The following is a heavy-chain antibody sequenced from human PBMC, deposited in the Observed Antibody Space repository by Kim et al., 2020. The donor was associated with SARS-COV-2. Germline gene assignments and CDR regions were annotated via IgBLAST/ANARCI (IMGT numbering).Heavy chain of an antibody. V-gene: IGHV3-33*06. Sequence: GGSLRLSCAASGFTFSSYGMHWVRQAPGKGLEWVAVIWYDGSNKYYADSVKGRFTISRDNSKNTLYLQMNSLRAEDTAVYYCAKDGIVGAFRGGGHGMDVWGQGTTVTVSS. J-gene: IGHJ6*02. CDR3: AKDGIVGAFRGGGHGMDV. CDR2: IWYDGSNK. CDR1: GFTFSSYG. D-gene: IGHD1-26*01.